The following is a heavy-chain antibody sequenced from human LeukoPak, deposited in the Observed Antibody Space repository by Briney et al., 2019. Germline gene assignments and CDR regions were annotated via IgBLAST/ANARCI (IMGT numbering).Heavy chain of an antibody. CDR1: GGSISSYY. Sequence: PSETLSLTCTVSGGSISSYYWSWIRQPPGKGLEWIGYIHYSGSTNYNPSLKSRVTISVDTSKNQFSLKLSSVTAADTAVYYCAGGLRHCSGGSCYSRFDYWGQGTLVTVSS. J-gene: IGHJ4*02. CDR3: AGGLRHCSGGSCYSRFDY. V-gene: IGHV4-59*12. CDR2: IHYSGST. D-gene: IGHD2-15*01.